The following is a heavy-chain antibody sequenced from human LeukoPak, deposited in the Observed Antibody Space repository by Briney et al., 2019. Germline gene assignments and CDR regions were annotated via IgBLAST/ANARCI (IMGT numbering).Heavy chain of an antibody. V-gene: IGHV4-4*07. CDR3: ARIAKDSSGWSHLDY. D-gene: IGHD6-19*01. J-gene: IGHJ4*02. CDR1: GGSISNYY. CDR2: IYTSGTT. Sequence: SETLSLTCTVSGGSISNYYWNWIRQPAGKGLEWIGRIYTSGTTNYNPSLVSRVIMSVDTSNNQFSLKLTSVTAADTAVYYCARIAKDSSGWSHLDYWGQGILVTVSS.